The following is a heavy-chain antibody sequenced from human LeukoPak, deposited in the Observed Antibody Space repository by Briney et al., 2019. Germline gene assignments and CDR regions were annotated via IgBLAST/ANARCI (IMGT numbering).Heavy chain of an antibody. CDR2: ISGSSSYI. CDR3: ARDYVTMAPDY. D-gene: IGHD3-10*02. CDR1: GFKFSSYS. J-gene: IGHJ4*02. Sequence: PGGSLRLSCAASGFKFSSYSMSWVRQAPGKGLEWVSAISGSSSYIYYADSVKGRFTVSRANAKNALFLQMDSLRAEDTAVYYCARDYVTMAPDYGGLGTLVTVSS. V-gene: IGHV3-21*01.